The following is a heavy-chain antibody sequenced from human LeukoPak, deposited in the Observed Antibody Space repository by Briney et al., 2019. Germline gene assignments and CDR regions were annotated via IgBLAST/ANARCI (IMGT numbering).Heavy chain of an antibody. V-gene: IGHV4-59*12. CDR1: GGSISSYY. CDR3: ARGKVDYDYVWGSYRPNYFDY. CDR2: IYYSGIT. Sequence: SETLSLTCTVSGGSISSYYWNWIRQPPGKGLEWIGFIYYSGITNYNPSLKSRVAISVDTSKNQFSLKLSSVTAADTAVYYCARGKVDYDYVWGSYRPNYFDYWGQGTLVTVSS. D-gene: IGHD3-16*02. J-gene: IGHJ4*02.